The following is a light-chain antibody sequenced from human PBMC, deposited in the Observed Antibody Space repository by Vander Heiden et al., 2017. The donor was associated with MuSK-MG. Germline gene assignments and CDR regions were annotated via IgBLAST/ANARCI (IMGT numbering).Light chain of an antibody. J-gene: IGKJ4*01. V-gene: IGKV1-39*01. CDR3: QQSDSTPQIT. CDR2: AAS. Sequence: DIQMTQSPSSLSASVGDRVTVTCRASQRISRFLNWYQQKPGKAPKLLIYAASSLQSGVPSRFSGSGSGTDFTLTISSLQPEDIATYYCQQSDSTPQITFGGGTKVXIK. CDR1: QRISRF.